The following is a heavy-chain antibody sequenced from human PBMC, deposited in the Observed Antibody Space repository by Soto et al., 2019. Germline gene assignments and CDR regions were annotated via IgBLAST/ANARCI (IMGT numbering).Heavy chain of an antibody. Sequence: ASVKVSCKASGYTFTSYDINWVRQATGQGLEWMGWMNPNSGNTGYAQKFQGRVTMTTDTSTSTAYMELRSLRSDDTAVYYCARLSCSGGSCLYYYGMDVWGQGTSVTVSS. V-gene: IGHV1-8*01. D-gene: IGHD2-15*01. CDR2: MNPNSGNT. CDR3: ARLSCSGGSCLYYYGMDV. J-gene: IGHJ6*02. CDR1: GYTFTSYD.